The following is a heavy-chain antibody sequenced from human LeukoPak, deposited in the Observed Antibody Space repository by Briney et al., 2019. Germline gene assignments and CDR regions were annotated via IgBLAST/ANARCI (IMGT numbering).Heavy chain of an antibody. J-gene: IGHJ6*03. Sequence: GGSLRLSCAASGFTFSSYSMNWVRQAPGKGLEWVSSISSSSSYIYYADSVKGRFTISRDNAKNSLYLQMNSLRAEDTAVYYCARGEDGDYYYYMDVWGKGATVTVSS. CDR1: GFTFSSYS. CDR2: ISSSSSYI. V-gene: IGHV3-21*01. CDR3: ARGEDGDYYYYMDV. D-gene: IGHD1-26*01.